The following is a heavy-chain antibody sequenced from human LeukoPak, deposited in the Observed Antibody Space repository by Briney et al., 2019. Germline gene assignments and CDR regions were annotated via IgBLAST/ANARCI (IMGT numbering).Heavy chain of an antibody. D-gene: IGHD3-9*01. Sequence: SETLSLSCAVSGGSFSGYNWSWIRQPPGKGLEWIGEINHSGSTNYNPSPKSRVTISVDTSKNQSSLKLSSITAADNTVYYFSRARSLYDIVTGDFRAGKRDYFDYWGQGTLVTVSS. J-gene: IGHJ4*02. V-gene: IGHV4-34*01. CDR3: SRARSLYDIVTGDFRAGKRDYFDY. CDR1: GGSFSGYN. CDR2: INHSGST.